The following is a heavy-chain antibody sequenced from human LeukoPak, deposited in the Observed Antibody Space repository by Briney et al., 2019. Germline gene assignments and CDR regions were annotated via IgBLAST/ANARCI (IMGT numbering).Heavy chain of an antibody. V-gene: IGHV3-74*01. Sequence: GGSLRLSCAASGFTFSSYWMHWVRQAPGKGLVWVSRINSDGSSTSYADSVKGRFTISRDNAKNTLYPQMNSLRAEDTAVYYCARVHYYDFWSGYYAFDYWGQGTLVTVSS. CDR1: GFTFSSYW. CDR3: ARVHYYDFWSGYYAFDY. J-gene: IGHJ4*02. D-gene: IGHD3-3*01. CDR2: INSDGSST.